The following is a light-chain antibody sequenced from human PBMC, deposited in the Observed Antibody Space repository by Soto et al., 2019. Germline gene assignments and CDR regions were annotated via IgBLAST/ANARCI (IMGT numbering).Light chain of an antibody. CDR1: SSNIGAGYD. V-gene: IGLV1-40*01. CDR2: GNS. Sequence: QLVLTQPPSVSGAPGQRVTISCTGSSSNIGAGYDVHWYQQLPGTAPKLLIYGNSNRPSGVPDRFSGSKSGTSACLAITGLQAEDEADYCCQSYDSSLSAVVFGGGTKLTVL. J-gene: IGLJ2*01. CDR3: QSYDSSLSAVV.